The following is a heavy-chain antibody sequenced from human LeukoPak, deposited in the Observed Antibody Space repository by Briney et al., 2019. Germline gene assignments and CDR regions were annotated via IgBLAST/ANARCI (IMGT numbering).Heavy chain of an antibody. J-gene: IGHJ3*02. CDR2: IWYDGSNK. D-gene: IGHD2-21*02. V-gene: IGHV3-33*01. Sequence: GGSLRLSCAASGFTFSSYDMHWVRQAPGKGLEWVAVIWYDGSNKYYADSVKGRFTISRDNSKNTLYVQMNSLRAEDTAVYYCARDQSPYCGGDCFGSRPSSAFDIWGQGTMVTVSS. CDR3: ARDQSPYCGGDCFGSRPSSAFDI. CDR1: GFTFSSYD.